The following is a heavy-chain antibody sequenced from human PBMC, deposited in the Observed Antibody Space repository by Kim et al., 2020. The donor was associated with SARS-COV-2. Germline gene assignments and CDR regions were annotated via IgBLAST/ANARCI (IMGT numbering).Heavy chain of an antibody. J-gene: IGHJ3*01. V-gene: IGHV1-46*01. CDR3: ASGWGSSWYETLDF. D-gene: IGHD6-13*01. Sequence: YPQNFQGRVTMTRDTSTSTVYMELSSLRSDDTAVYFCASGWGSSWYETLDFWGQGTMVTVSS.